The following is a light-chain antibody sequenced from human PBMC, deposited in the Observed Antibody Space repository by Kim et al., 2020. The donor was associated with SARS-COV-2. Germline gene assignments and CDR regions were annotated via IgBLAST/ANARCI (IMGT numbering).Light chain of an antibody. J-gene: IGKJ2*01. CDR1: QSLVHSNGITF. V-gene: IGKV2-30*02. CDR2: KVS. Sequence: DVVLTQSPLSLPVSPGQAASISCRSSQSLVHSNGITFLSWFQQRPGQSPRRLIYKVSNRDSGVPDRFSGSGSGNDLTLKISSVEAEDVGIYYCMQGVHWPYTFGQGTKLEI. CDR3: MQGVHWPYT.